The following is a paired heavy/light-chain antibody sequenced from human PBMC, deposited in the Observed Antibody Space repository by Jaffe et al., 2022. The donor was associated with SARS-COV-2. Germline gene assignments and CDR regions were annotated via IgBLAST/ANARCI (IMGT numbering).Heavy chain of an antibody. CDR2: INQDGRDK. CDR1: GFTFNNYW. V-gene: IGHV3-7*03. Sequence: EVQLVESGGGLVQPGGSLTLSCAASGFTFNNYWMSWVRQAPGKGLEWVANINQDGRDKYYVDSVRGRFAISRDNAKKSLSLQMNSLRADDTAVYYCVIWHESTGYLDSWGQGTLVTVSS. D-gene: IGHD3-22*01. CDR3: VIWHESTGYLDS. J-gene: IGHJ4*02.
Light chain of an antibody. CDR1: QGISSF. Sequence: DIQMTQSPSSVSASVGDRVTITCRASQGISSFLAWYQQKPGKAPKVLIYLTSSLQRGVPSRFSGGGSGTQFTLTISSLQPEDFATYYCQQANSFPLTFGGGTKVEIK. V-gene: IGKV1-12*01. CDR2: LTS. CDR3: QQANSFPLT. J-gene: IGKJ4*01.